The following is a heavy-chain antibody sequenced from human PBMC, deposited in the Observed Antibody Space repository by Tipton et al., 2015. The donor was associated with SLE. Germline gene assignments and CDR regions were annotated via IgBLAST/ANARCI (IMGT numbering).Heavy chain of an antibody. CDR3: ARDRGSYRNFVDY. CDR2: ISPHTGDT. V-gene: IGHV1-18*01. CDR1: GFTFSSHG. J-gene: IGHJ4*02. D-gene: IGHD4-11*01. Sequence: QSGPEVKKPGASVKVSCKASGFTFSSHGINWVRQAPGQGLEWMGWISPHTGDTRYAQKFQGRVTLTTDTPTSTAYMEMRRLRSDDTAVYYCARDRGSYRNFVDYWGQGTLVTVSS.